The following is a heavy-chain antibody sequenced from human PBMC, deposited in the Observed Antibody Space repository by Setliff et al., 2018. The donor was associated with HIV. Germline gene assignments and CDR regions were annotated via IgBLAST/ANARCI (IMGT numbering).Heavy chain of an antibody. CDR3: AKGRYSSSWYYFDY. J-gene: IGHJ4*02. CDR2: ITWNSGSI. CDR1: GFTFDDYA. Sequence: PGGSLRLSCAASGFTFDDYAMHWVRQVPGKGLEWVSGITWNSGSIAYADSVKGRFTISRDNAKNSLYLQMNSLRAEDMALYYCAKGRYSSSWYYFDYWGQGTLVTVSS. D-gene: IGHD6-13*01. V-gene: IGHV3-9*03.